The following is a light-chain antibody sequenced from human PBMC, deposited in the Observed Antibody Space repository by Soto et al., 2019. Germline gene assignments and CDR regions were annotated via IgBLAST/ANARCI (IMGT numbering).Light chain of an antibody. CDR2: DAS. J-gene: IGKJ3*01. Sequence: DIQMTQSPSSLSASVGDRVTITCQASQDISNYLNWYQQKPGKAPKLLIYDASNLETGVPSRFSGSGSGTDFTFTISSLQPEDIATYYCQQYDNLPPFGPGT. CDR3: QQYDNLPP. V-gene: IGKV1-33*01. CDR1: QDISNY.